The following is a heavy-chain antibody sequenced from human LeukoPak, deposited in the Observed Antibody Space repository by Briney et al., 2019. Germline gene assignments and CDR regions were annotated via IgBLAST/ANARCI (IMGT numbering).Heavy chain of an antibody. Sequence: PGRSLRLSCAASGFTFDDYGMHWVRQAPGKGVEGVSGISWNSNDIVYADSVKGRFTISRDNAKNSLYLQMNSLRADDTALYYCAKDIRAGGIFYLWGRGTLVTVSS. CDR3: AKDIRAGGIFYL. CDR2: ISWNSNDI. D-gene: IGHD3-10*01. J-gene: IGHJ2*01. CDR1: GFTFDDYG. V-gene: IGHV3-9*01.